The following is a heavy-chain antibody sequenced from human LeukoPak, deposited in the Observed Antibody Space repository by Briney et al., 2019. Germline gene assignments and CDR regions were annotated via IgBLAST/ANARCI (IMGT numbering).Heavy chain of an antibody. J-gene: IGHJ6*02. CDR3: AVVAATRGHYYYYYGMDV. V-gene: IGHV3-23*01. CDR1: GFTFSSYA. Sequence: GGSPRLSCAASGFTFSSYAMSWVRQAPGKGLEWVSAISGSGGSTYYADSVKGRFTISRDNSKNTLYLQMNSLRAEDTAVYYCAVVAATRGHYYYYYGMDVWGQGTTVTVSS. CDR2: ISGSGGST. D-gene: IGHD2-15*01.